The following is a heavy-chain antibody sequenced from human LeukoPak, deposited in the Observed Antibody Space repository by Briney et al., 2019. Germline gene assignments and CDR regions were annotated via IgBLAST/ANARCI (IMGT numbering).Heavy chain of an antibody. CDR3: TTTGILEWLLLDY. CDR2: IKSKTDGGTT. CDR1: GFTFSSYW. D-gene: IGHD3-3*01. Sequence: GGSLRLSCAASGFTFSSYWMSWVRQAPGKGLEWVGRIKSKTDGGTTDYAAPVKGRFTISRDDSKNTLYLQMNSLKTEDTAVYYCTTTGILEWLLLDYWGQGTLVTVSS. V-gene: IGHV3-15*01. J-gene: IGHJ4*02.